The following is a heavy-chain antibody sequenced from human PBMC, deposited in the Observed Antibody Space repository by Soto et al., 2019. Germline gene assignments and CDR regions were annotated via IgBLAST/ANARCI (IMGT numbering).Heavy chain of an antibody. V-gene: IGHV3-30-3*01. D-gene: IGHD6-19*01. Sequence: GGSLRLSCAASGFTFSSYAMHWVRQAPGKGLEWVAVISYDGSNKYYADSVKGRFTISRDNSKNTLYLQMNSLRAEDTAVYYCASPYLSGGWSSFGYWGQGTLVTVSS. CDR2: ISYDGSNK. CDR1: GFTFSSYA. CDR3: ASPYLSGGWSSFGY. J-gene: IGHJ4*02.